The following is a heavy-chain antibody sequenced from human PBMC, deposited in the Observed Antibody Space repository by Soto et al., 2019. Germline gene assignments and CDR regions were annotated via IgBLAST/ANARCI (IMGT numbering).Heavy chain of an antibody. CDR2: IQSGGTT. CDR3: ARDDALCDGGRCYGIPMDV. D-gene: IGHD2-15*01. J-gene: IGHJ6*04. Sequence: GGSLRLSCAASEFTVSSKYMTWVRQAPGKGLEWVSLIQSGGTTYYADSVKGRFTISRDTSENTLHLQMDSLRVEDTAVYYCARDDALCDGGRCYGIPMDVWGKATTVTVSS. V-gene: IGHV3-66*01. CDR1: EFTVSSKY.